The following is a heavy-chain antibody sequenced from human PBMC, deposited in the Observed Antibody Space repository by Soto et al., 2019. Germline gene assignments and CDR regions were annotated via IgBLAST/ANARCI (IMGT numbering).Heavy chain of an antibody. Sequence: EALKISCTGSGYSFSSYLIGWVHQMPGKGLEWRGIIYPGDSDTSYSPSFQGQVTISADKSISTAYLQWSSLKASDTAMYYCARLTYYYDSSGSPDAFHIWGQGKMGNVPS. CDR2: IYPGDSDT. V-gene: IGHV5-51*07. D-gene: IGHD3-22*01. J-gene: IGHJ3*02. CDR3: ARLTYYYDSSGSPDAFHI. CDR1: GYSFSSYL.